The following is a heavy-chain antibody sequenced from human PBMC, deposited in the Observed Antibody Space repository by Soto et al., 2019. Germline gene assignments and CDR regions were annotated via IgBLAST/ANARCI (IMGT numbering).Heavy chain of an antibody. CDR2: ISAYNGNT. CDR3: ARERGAADPHRLFDY. D-gene: IGHD6-13*01. Sequence: ASLKVSCKASGYTFTIYGISWVRQAPGQGLEWMGWISAYNGNTNYAQKLQGRVTMTTDTSTSTAYMELRSLRSDDTAVYYCARERGAADPHRLFDYWGQGTLVTVSS. V-gene: IGHV1-18*01. CDR1: GYTFTIYG. J-gene: IGHJ4*02.